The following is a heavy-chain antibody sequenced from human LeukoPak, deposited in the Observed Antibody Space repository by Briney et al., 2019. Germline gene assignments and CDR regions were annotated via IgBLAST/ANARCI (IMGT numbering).Heavy chain of an antibody. Sequence: ASVKVSCKASGGTFSSYAISWVRQAPGQGLEWMGGIVPIFGTANYAQKFQGRVTITTDESTSTAYMELSRLRSEDTAVYYCARVLGGYYYYMDVWGKGTTVTVSS. J-gene: IGHJ6*03. CDR1: GGTFSSYA. CDR3: ARVLGGYYYYMDV. CDR2: IVPIFGTA. V-gene: IGHV1-69*05.